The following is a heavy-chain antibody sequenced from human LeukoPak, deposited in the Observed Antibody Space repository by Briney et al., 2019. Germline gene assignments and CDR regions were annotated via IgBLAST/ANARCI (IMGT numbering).Heavy chain of an antibody. CDR1: GFTFSDYY. V-gene: IGHV3-11*04. CDR3: ARDLGAVAGRARSYYYYYMDV. Sequence: GGSLRLSCAASGFTFSDYYMSWIRQAPGKGLEGVSYISSSGSTIYYADSVKGRFTISRDNAKNSLYLQMNSLRAEDTAVYYCARDLGAVAGRARSYYYYYMDVWGKGTTVTVSS. D-gene: IGHD6-19*01. J-gene: IGHJ6*03. CDR2: ISSSGSTI.